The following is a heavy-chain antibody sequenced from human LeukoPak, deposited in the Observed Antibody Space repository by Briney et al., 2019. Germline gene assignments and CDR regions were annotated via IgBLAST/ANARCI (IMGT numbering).Heavy chain of an antibody. V-gene: IGHV3-11*01. CDR3: ARAKVSGGSPGLYGMDV. CDR2: IDTRGNRI. CDR1: GFTFSDYY. Sequence: PGGSLRLSCAASGFTFSDYYMSWIRQTPGKGLEWVSYIDTRGNRIYYADSVNGRFTISRGNPKNSLYLQMNSLRAEDTAVYYCARAKVSGGSPGLYGMDVWGQGTTVTVSS. J-gene: IGHJ6*02. D-gene: IGHD2-15*01.